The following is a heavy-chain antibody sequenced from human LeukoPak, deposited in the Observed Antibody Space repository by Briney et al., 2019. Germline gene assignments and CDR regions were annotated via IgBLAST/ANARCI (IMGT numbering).Heavy chain of an antibody. CDR2: ISAYNGNT. CDR3: ARDLQRKGTQCCDY. D-gene: IGHD1-1*01. Sequence: ASVEVSCKASGYTFTSYGISWVRQAPGQGLEWMGWISAYNGNTNYAQKLQGRVTMTTGTSTSTAYMELRSLRSDDTAVYYCARDLQRKGTQCCDYWGQGTLVTVSS. J-gene: IGHJ4*02. CDR1: GYTFTSYG. V-gene: IGHV1-18*01.